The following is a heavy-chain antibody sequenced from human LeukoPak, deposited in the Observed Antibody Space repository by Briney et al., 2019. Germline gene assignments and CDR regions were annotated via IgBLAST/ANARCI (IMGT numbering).Heavy chain of an antibody. V-gene: IGHV1-69*13. CDR2: IIPIFGTA. CDR3: AREAEGGSGSYPTFDY. J-gene: IGHJ4*02. D-gene: IGHD3-10*01. Sequence: SVKVSCKASGYTFSSYGISWVRQAPGQGLEWMGGIIPIFGTANYAQKFQGRVTITADESTSTAYMELSSLRSEDTAVYYCAREAEGGSGSYPTFDYWGQGTLVTVSS. CDR1: GYTFSSYG.